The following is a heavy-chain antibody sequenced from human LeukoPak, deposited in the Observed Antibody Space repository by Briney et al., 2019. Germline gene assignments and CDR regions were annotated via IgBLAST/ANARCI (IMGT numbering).Heavy chain of an antibody. D-gene: IGHD3-10*01. CDR3: ARVGSYYGSGSPNYYFDY. Sequence: SETLSLTCAVSGGSISTGNWWSWVRQSPDKGLEWIGEIYHSGSSNYNPSLKSRVTMSIDNSKHHFSLSLTSVTAADTAVYYCARVGSYYGSGSPNYYFDYWGQGTLVTVSS. CDR2: IYHSGSS. V-gene: IGHV4-4*02. CDR1: GGSISTGNW. J-gene: IGHJ4*02.